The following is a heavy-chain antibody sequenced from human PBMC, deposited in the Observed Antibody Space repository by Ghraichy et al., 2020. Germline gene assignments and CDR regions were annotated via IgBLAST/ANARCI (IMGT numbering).Heavy chain of an antibody. J-gene: IGHJ4*02. CDR1: RFSFRDFW. V-gene: IGHV3-7*03. Sequence: GGSLRLSCAASRFSFRDFWMNWVRQAPGKGLEWVASMNPDGIEIYDVDSVRGRFTISRDNAKNSLYLQMNSLRAEDTAMYYCARDVVWSAFGYWCQGTLVTVSS. CDR3: ARDVVWSAFGY. CDR2: MNPDGIEI. D-gene: IGHD3-3*01.